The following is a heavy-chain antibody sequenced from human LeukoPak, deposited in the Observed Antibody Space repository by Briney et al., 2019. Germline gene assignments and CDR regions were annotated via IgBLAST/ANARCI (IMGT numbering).Heavy chain of an antibody. J-gene: IGHJ4*02. D-gene: IGHD3-16*01. CDR1: GFTFSSYA. CDR3: ARDGLLGRQYYFDY. V-gene: IGHV3-23*01. CDR2: ISGSGGST. Sequence: PGGSLRLSCAASGFTFSSYAMSWVRQAPGKGLEWVSAISGSGGSTYYADSVKGRFTISRDNSKNTLYLQMNSLRAEDTAVYYCARDGLLGRQYYFDYWGQGTLVTVSS.